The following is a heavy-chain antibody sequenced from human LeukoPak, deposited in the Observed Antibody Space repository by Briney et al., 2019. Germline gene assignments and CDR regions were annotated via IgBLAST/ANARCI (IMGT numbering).Heavy chain of an antibody. J-gene: IGHJ4*02. CDR2: ISGSGGST. V-gene: IGHV3-23*01. Sequence: TGGSLRLSCAASGFTFSSYAMSWVRQAPGKGREWVSAISGSGGSTYYADSVKGRFTISRDNSKNTLYLQMNSLRAEDTAVYYCAKGETTVTPFGGAYWGQGTLVTVSS. D-gene: IGHD4-11*01. CDR1: GFTFSSYA. CDR3: AKGETTVTPFGGAY.